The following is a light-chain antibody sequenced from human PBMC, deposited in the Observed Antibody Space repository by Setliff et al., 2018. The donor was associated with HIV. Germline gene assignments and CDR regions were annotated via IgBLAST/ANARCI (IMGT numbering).Light chain of an antibody. J-gene: IGKJ4*01. V-gene: IGKV4-1*01. CDR3: QQYYTTPLT. Sequence: DIVMTQSPDSLAVSPGERATIHCKSSQSLLYSSKNKNFLAWYQQKPGQPPKLIIYWASTRESGVPDRFSGGGSGTDFTLNISSLQAEDVAVYYCQQYYTTPLTFGGGTKVDIK. CDR1: QSLLYSSKNKNF. CDR2: WAS.